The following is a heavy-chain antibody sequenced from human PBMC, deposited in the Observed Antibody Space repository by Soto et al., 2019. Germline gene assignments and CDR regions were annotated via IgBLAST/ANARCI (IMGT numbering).Heavy chain of an antibody. CDR2: IIDSGGST. CDR3: AKGRSYYYCDGVDV. V-gene: IGHV3-23*01. Sequence: EVQLLESGGGLVQPGGSLRLSCAASGFTFSRCAMGWVRQAPGKGLEWVSDIIDSGGSTYYADSVKGRFTISRDNSKSTLYLQMNSLRAEDTALYYGAKGRSYYYCDGVDVWGQGATVTVSS. J-gene: IGHJ6*02. CDR1: GFTFSRCA.